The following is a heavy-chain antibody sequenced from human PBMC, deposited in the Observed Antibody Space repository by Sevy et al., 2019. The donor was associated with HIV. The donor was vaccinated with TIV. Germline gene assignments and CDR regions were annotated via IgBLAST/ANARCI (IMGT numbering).Heavy chain of an antibody. CDR1: EFIFSSYS. V-gene: IGHV3-48*02. CDR2: INSGSNTK. Sequence: GGSLRLSCVASEFIFSSYSMNWVRQAPGKGLEWVAYINSGSNTKYYADSVKGRFTISRDKAKNALNLQMNSLRDEDTAVYYCARDMDYGVIGDYWGQGTLVTVSS. D-gene: IGHD4-17*01. J-gene: IGHJ4*02. CDR3: ARDMDYGVIGDY.